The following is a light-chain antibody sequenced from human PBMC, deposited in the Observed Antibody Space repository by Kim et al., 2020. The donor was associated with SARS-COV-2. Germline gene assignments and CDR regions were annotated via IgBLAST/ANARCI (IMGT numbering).Light chain of an antibody. Sequence: EIVLTQSPGTLSLSPGERATLSCRASQSVSSSYLAWYQQKPGQAPRLLIYGASSRATGIPDRFSGSGSGTDFTLTISRREPEDFAVYYWQQYGSSPYTFGQGTKLEI. J-gene: IGKJ2*01. V-gene: IGKV3-20*01. CDR3: QQYGSSPYT. CDR1: QSVSSSY. CDR2: GAS.